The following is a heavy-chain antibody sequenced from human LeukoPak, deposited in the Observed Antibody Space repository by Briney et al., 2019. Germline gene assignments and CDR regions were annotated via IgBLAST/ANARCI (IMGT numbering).Heavy chain of an antibody. CDR1: GFTFSSYS. CDR3: AKTLRYDILTGYYIDY. CDR2: ISSSSSYI. J-gene: IGHJ4*02. V-gene: IGHV3-21*04. D-gene: IGHD3-9*01. Sequence: GGSLRLSCAASGFTFSSYSMNWVRQAPGKGLEWVSSISSSSSYIYYADSVKGRFTISRDNAKNSLYLQMNSLRAEDTAVYYCAKTLRYDILTGYYIDYWGQGTLVTVSS.